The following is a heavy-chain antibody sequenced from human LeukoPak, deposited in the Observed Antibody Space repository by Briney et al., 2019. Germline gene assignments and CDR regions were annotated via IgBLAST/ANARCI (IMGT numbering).Heavy chain of an antibody. Sequence: SETLSLTCAVYGGSFSGYYWSWIRQPPGKGLEWIGEINHSGSTNYNPSLKSRVTISVDTSKNQFSLKPSSVTAADTAVYYCARHRGGYYGSGSYYMDVWGKGSTVTVSS. CDR1: GGSFSGYY. V-gene: IGHV4-34*01. CDR2: INHSGST. CDR3: ARHRGGYYGSGSYYMDV. D-gene: IGHD3-10*01. J-gene: IGHJ6*03.